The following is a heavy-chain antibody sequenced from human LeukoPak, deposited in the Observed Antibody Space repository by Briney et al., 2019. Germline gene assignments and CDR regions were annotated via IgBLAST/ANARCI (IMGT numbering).Heavy chain of an antibody. CDR1: GGSISNSNW. V-gene: IGHV4-4*02. D-gene: IGHD3-22*01. J-gene: IGHJ4*02. CDR2: IYHSGST. CDR3: ARWDSGSYYFDY. Sequence: PSETLSLTCAVSGGSISNSNWWSWVRQPPGKGLEWIGEIYHSGSTNYNPSLKSRVTISVDKSNNQFSLKLSSVTAADTAVYYCARWDSGSYYFDYWGQGTLVTVSS.